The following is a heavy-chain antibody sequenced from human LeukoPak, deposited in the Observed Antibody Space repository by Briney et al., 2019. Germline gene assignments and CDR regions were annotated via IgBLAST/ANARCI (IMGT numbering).Heavy chain of an antibody. V-gene: IGHV4-59*01. D-gene: IGHD1-1*01. CDR3: ARSAGGYYFDY. J-gene: IGHJ4*02. CDR1: GGSISSYY. CDR2: IYYSGST. Sequence: PSETLSLTCTVSGGSISSYYWSWIRQPPGKGLEWIGCIYYSGSTNYNPSLKSRVTISVDTSKNQFSLKLSSVTAADTAVYYCARSAGGYYFDYWGQGTLVTVSS.